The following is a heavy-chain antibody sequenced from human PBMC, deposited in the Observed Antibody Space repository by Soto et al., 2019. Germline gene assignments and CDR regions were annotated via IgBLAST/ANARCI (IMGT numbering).Heavy chain of an antibody. D-gene: IGHD2-8*01. CDR2: IDSRAATI. CDR3: ATDPDGVYDFDY. V-gene: IGHV3-48*03. J-gene: IGHJ4*02. CDR1: GFIFSSFG. Sequence: EVRLVESGGGLVQPGGSLRLSCETSGFIFSSFGMNWARQAPGKGLEWVTHIDSRAATISYADSVRGRFTISRDNAKNSLYLQMNSLRAEDTAIYYCATDPDGVYDFDYWGQGTLVTVSS.